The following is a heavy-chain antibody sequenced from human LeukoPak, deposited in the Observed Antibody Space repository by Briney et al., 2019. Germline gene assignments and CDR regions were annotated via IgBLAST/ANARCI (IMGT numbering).Heavy chain of an antibody. J-gene: IGHJ4*02. CDR1: GYTFTGYY. D-gene: IGHD3-9*01. V-gene: IGHV1-2*02. CDR3: ASSYYDILTGYQIPPDY. Sequence: GASVKVSCKASGYTFTGYYMHWVRQAPGQGLEWMGWINPNSGGTNYAQKFQGGVTMTRDTSISTAYMELSRLRSDDTAVYYCASSYYDILTGYQIPPDYWGQGTLVTVSS. CDR2: INPNSGGT.